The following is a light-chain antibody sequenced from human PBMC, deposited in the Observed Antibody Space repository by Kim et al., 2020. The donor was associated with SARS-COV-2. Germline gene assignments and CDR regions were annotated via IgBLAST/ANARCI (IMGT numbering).Light chain of an antibody. J-gene: IGLJ1*01. V-gene: IGLV1-36*01. CDR2: YDD. CDR3: AAWDDSLNGYV. Sequence: RQRVTISCSGSSSNIGKSAVNWYQQLPGKAPKLLIYYDDLLPSGVSDRYSGSKSGTSASLAISGLQSEDEADYYCAAWDDSLNGYVFGTGTKVTVL. CDR1: SSNIGKSA.